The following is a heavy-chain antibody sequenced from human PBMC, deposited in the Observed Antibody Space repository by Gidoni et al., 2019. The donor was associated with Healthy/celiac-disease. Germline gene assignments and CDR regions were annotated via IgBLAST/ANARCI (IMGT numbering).Heavy chain of an antibody. Sequence: EVQLVESGGGLVQPGWSLRLSFSASGFTVSSYDMHWVRQATGNGLEWVSAMGSAGDTYYPGSVKGRFTISRENAKNSLYLQMNSLRAGDTAVYYCARGQSEYWYFDLWGRGTLVTVSS. V-gene: IGHV3-13*01. CDR2: MGSAGDT. D-gene: IGHD6-19*01. CDR1: GFTVSSYD. CDR3: ARGQSEYWYFDL. J-gene: IGHJ2*01.